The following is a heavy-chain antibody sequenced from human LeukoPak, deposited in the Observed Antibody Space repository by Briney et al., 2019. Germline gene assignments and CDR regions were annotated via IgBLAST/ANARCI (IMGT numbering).Heavy chain of an antibody. CDR1: GFTFSSYG. Sequence: PGGSLRLSCAASGFTFSSYGMHWVRHAPGKGLEWVAFIRFDGSNRYYVDSVKGRFTISRDNSKNTVFLQMSSLRVEDTAVYYCARGSMHVYHLYTDYWGQGTLVTVSS. D-gene: IGHD3-16*01. J-gene: IGHJ4*02. V-gene: IGHV3-30*02. CDR3: ARGSMHVYHLYTDY. CDR2: IRFDGSNR.